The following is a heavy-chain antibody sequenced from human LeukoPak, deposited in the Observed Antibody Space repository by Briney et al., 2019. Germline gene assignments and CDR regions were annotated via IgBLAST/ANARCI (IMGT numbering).Heavy chain of an antibody. CDR3: ASPRRGGYYYVFDFDY. J-gene: IGHJ4*02. D-gene: IGHD3-22*01. V-gene: IGHV3-7*01. CDR2: IKQDGSEK. CDR1: GCTFSSYW. Sequence: GGSLRLSCAASGCTFSSYWMSWVRQAPGKGLEWVANIKQDGSEKYYVDSVKGRFTISRDNAKSSLYLQMNSLRAEDTAVYYCASPRRGGYYYVFDFDYWGQGTLVTVSS.